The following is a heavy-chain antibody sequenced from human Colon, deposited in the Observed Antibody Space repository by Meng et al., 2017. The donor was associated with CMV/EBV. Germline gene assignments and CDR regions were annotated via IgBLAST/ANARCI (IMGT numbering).Heavy chain of an antibody. CDR2: ITHGENT. Sequence: SETLSLTCTVSGDSIKSHHWTWIRQPPGKGLEWIGEITHGENTIYNPSLNSRVTISVDRSKSQFSLKVNSVTAADTAVYYCARTRYVRYMDVWGQGTTVTVSS. CDR1: GDSIKSHH. J-gene: IGHJ6*02. D-gene: IGHD1-14*01. V-gene: IGHV4-34*01. CDR3: ARTRYVRYMDV.